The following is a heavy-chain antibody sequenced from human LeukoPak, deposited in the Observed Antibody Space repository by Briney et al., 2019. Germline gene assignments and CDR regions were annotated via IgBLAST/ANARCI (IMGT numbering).Heavy chain of an antibody. Sequence: SETLSLTCTVSGGSISSYYWNWIRQPPGKGLEWIGYIYYSGSTYYSLSLKSRVTISLDTSRNQFSLRLNSVTAADTAVYYCAKSNGYGLIDIWGQGTMVTVSS. CDR3: AKSNGYGLIDI. J-gene: IGHJ3*02. D-gene: IGHD3-10*01. CDR2: IYYSGST. V-gene: IGHV4-59*12. CDR1: GGSISSYY.